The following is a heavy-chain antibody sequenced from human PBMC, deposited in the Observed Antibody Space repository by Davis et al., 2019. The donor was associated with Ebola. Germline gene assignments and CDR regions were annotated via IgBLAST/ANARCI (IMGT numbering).Heavy chain of an antibody. CDR3: AKGLKVSGWYYFDY. V-gene: IGHV3-30*02. CDR2: IQYDGSNK. D-gene: IGHD6-19*01. CDR1: GFIFSSYG. Sequence: GGSLRLSCAASGFIFSSYGMHWVRQAPGKGLEWLAFIQYDGSNKYYLDSVKGRFTISRDTSNNTLSLQMNGLRAEDTAVYYCAKGLKVSGWYYFDYWGQGTLVTVSS. J-gene: IGHJ4*02.